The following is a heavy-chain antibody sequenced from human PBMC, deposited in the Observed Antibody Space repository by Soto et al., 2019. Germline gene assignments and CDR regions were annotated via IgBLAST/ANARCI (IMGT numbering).Heavy chain of an antibody. J-gene: IGHJ4*02. CDR3: AREYSSSWYEFDY. CDR1: GYTFTSYA. Sequence: ASVKVSCKASGYTFTSYAMHWVRQAPGQRLEWMGWINAGNGNTKYSQKFQGRVTITRDTSASTAYMELSSLRSEDTAVYYCAREYSSSWYEFDYWGQGTLVTVSS. V-gene: IGHV1-3*01. CDR2: INAGNGNT. D-gene: IGHD6-13*01.